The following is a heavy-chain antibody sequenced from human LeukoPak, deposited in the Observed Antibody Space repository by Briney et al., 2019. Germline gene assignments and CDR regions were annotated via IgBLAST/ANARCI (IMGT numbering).Heavy chain of an antibody. D-gene: IGHD3-10*01. Sequence: GGSLRLSCTASGFTFSSYGMHWVRQTPGKGLEWVAVVSNDGSNKYYVDSVKGRFTISRDNSKNTLNLQMNSLRAEDTAVYYCAKKAYYGSGSFSLTHDAFDIWGQGTMVTVSS. CDR3: AKKAYYGSGSFSLTHDAFDI. CDR2: VSNDGSNK. V-gene: IGHV3-30*18. J-gene: IGHJ3*02. CDR1: GFTFSSYG.